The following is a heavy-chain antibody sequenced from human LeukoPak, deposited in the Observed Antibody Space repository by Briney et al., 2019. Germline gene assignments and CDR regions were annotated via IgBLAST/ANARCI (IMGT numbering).Heavy chain of an antibody. V-gene: IGHV4-4*07. CDR2: IYTSGST. D-gene: IGHD1-7*01. CDR1: GGSISNYY. J-gene: IGHJ4*02. Sequence: PSETLSLTCTVSGGSISNYYWSWIRQPAGKGLEWIGRIYTSGSTDYNPSLKSRVTMSVDTSKSQLSLWLTSVTAADTAVYYCGRDRELQSYYFDYWGQGTLVTVSS. CDR3: GRDRELQSYYFDY.